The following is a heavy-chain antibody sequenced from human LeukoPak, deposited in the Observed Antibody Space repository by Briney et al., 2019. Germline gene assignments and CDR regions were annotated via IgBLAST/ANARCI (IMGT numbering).Heavy chain of an antibody. V-gene: IGHV4-39*07. D-gene: IGHD1-26*01. Sequence: SETLSLTCTVSGGSISSSSYYWGWIRQPPGKGLEWIGSIYYSGSTYYNPSLKSRVTISVDTSKNQFSLELSSVTAADTAVYYCARDLGQEHGMDVWGQGTTVTVSS. CDR3: ARDLGQEHGMDV. J-gene: IGHJ6*02. CDR2: IYYSGST. CDR1: GGSISSSSYY.